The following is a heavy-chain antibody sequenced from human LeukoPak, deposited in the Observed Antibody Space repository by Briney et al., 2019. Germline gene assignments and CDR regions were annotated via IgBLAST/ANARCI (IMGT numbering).Heavy chain of an antibody. V-gene: IGHV4-30-4*01. J-gene: IGHJ4*02. CDR1: GGSISSYY. CDR3: ARGSGTGYY. CDR2: IYYSGST. Sequence: SETLSLTCTVSGGSISSYYWSWIRQPPGKGLEWIGYIYYSGSTYYNPSLKSRVTISVDTSKNQFSLKLSSVTAADTAVYYCARGSGTGYYWGQGTLATVSS. D-gene: IGHD3-10*01.